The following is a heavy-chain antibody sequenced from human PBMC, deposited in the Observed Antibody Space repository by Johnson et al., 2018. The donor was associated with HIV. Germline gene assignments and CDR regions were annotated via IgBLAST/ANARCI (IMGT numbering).Heavy chain of an antibody. CDR1: GFTFSSYD. CDR2: ISYDGSNK. J-gene: IGHJ3*02. CDR3: ARGKGAAAAEAFDI. D-gene: IGHD6-13*01. V-gene: IGHV3-30*03. Sequence: QVQLVESGGGVVQPGRSLRLSCAASGFTFSSYDMHWVRQAPGKGLEWVAVISYDGSNKYYADSVKGRFTISRDNSKNTLYLQMNSLRAGDTAVYYCARGKGAAAAEAFDIWGQGT.